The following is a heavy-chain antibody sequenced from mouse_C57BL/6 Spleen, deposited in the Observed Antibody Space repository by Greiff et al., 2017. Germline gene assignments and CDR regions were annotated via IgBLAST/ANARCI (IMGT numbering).Heavy chain of an antibody. D-gene: IGHD2-5*01. CDR3: TRDRSYSNLYYYAMDY. J-gene: IGHJ4*01. Sequence: EVKLMESGEGLVKPGGSLKLSCAASGFTFSSYAMSWVRQTPEKRLEWVAYISSGGDYIYYADTVKGRFTISRDNARNTLYLQMSSLKSEDTAMYYCTRDRSYSNLYYYAMDYWGQGTSVTVSS. V-gene: IGHV5-9-1*02. CDR1: GFTFSSYA. CDR2: ISSGGDYI.